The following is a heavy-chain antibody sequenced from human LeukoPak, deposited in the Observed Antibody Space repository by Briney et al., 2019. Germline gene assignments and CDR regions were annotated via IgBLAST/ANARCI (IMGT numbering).Heavy chain of an antibody. V-gene: IGHV4-59*01. CDR2: IHYTGIT. CDR3: ARILEGSGAAFDI. J-gene: IGHJ3*02. D-gene: IGHD3-3*02. Sequence: SETLSLTCIVSGGSMNNYYWTWIRQPPGKGLKWIAYIHYTGITNYNPFLRSRVTISLDASKSQFSLRLNSATAADTAFYYCARILEGSGAAFDIWGQGTMVTVSS. CDR1: GGSMNNYY.